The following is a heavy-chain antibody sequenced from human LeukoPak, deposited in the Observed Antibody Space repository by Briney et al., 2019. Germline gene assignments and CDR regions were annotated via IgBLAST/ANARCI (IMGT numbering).Heavy chain of an antibody. V-gene: IGHV4-38-2*02. D-gene: IGHD2-15*01. CDR2: IYHSRST. CDR3: ARAPGAALD. Sequence: KSSETLSLTCTVSGYSISSGYYWGWIRQPPGKGLEWIGSIYHSRSTYYNPSLKSRVTISVDTSKNQFSLKLSSVTAADTAVYYCARAPGAALDWGQGTLVTVSS. CDR1: GYSISSGYY. J-gene: IGHJ4*02.